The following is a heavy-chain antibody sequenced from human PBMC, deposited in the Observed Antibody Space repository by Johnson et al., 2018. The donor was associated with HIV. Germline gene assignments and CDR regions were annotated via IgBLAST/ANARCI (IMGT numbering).Heavy chain of an antibody. D-gene: IGHD6-6*01. J-gene: IGHJ3*02. CDR3: ARDRAEYSTWLDAFDI. Sequence: ISRDNAKNTLYLQMNSLRAEDTAVFYCARDRAEYSTWLDAFDIWGQGTMVTVSS. V-gene: IGHV3-30*14.